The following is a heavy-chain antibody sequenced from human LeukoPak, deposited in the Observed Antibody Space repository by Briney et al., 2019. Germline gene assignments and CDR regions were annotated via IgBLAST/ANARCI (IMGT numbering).Heavy chain of an antibody. J-gene: IGHJ6*02. Sequence: PGGSLRLSCAASGFTVSSNYMSWVRQAPGKGLEWVSVIYSGGSTYYADSVKGRFTISRDNSKNTLYLQMNSLRAEDTAVYYCARENYYDSSGYYPLYYYGMDVWGQGTKVTVSS. CDR3: ARENYYDSSGYYPLYYYGMDV. CDR2: IYSGGST. CDR1: GFTVSSNY. V-gene: IGHV3-66*01. D-gene: IGHD3-22*01.